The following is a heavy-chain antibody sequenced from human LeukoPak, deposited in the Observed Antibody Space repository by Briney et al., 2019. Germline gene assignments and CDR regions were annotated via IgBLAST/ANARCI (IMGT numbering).Heavy chain of an antibody. CDR3: ARDYYDSRDYGMDV. V-gene: IGHV3-21*01. Sequence: PGGSLRLSCAASGFTFSSYSMNWVRQAPGQGLEWVSSISSSSSYIYYADPVKGRFTISRDNAKNSLYLQMNSLRAEDTAVYYCARDYYDSRDYGMDVWGQGTTVTVSS. CDR2: ISSSSSYI. CDR1: GFTFSSYS. J-gene: IGHJ6*02. D-gene: IGHD3-22*01.